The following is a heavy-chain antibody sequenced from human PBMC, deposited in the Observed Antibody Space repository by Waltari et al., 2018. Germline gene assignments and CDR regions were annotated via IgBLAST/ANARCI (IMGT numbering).Heavy chain of an antibody. D-gene: IGHD3-22*01. V-gene: IGHV1-2*02. CDR1: GYTFTGYY. CDR3: ARTKYYYDSSGYLHY. J-gene: IGHJ4*02. Sequence: QVQLVQSGAEVKKPGASVKVSCKAPGYTFTGYYMHWVRQAPGQGLEWRGWINPNSGGTNYAQKCQGRVTMTRDTSISTAYMELSRLRSDDTAVYYCARTKYYYDSSGYLHYWGQGTLVTVSS. CDR2: INPNSGGT.